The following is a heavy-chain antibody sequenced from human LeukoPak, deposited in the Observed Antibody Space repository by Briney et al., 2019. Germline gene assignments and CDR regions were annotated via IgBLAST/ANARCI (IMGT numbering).Heavy chain of an antibody. J-gene: IGHJ4*02. CDR2: IQQDGIKK. CDR3: GRELDGSVDY. Sequence: GGCLRLSCAASGFTFSTYWMSWVRQAPGKGLEWVANIQQDGIKKYYVDSVEGRFTISRENAKNSLFLQMSSLRADDTAVYYCGRELDGSVDYWGQGTLVTVSS. V-gene: IGHV3-7*01. D-gene: IGHD3-10*01. CDR1: GFTFSTYW.